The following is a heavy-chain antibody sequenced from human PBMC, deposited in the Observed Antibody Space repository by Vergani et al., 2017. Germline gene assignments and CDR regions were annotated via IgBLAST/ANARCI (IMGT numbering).Heavy chain of an antibody. J-gene: IGHJ5*02. Sequence: EVQLLESGGGLVQPGGSLRLSCAASGFTFSSYAMSWVRQAPGKGLEWVSAISGSGGSTYYADSVKGRFTISRDNSKNTLYLQRNSLRAEDTAVYYCAKTRRYCSSTSCYTGWFDPWGQGTLVTVSS. V-gene: IGHV3-23*01. CDR1: GFTFSSYA. CDR2: ISGSGGST. D-gene: IGHD2-2*02. CDR3: AKTRRYCSSTSCYTGWFDP.